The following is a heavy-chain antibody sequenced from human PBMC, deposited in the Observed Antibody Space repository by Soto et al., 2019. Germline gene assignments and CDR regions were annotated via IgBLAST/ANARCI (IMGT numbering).Heavy chain of an antibody. V-gene: IGHV3-64*04. D-gene: IGHD3-3*01. J-gene: IGHJ6*03. CDR3: AKDGLYYDFWSGPPPYYYYMDV. Sequence: GGSLRLSCSASGFTFGSYAFHWVRQASGKGLEYVSAINRNGVSRYYADSVKGRFTISRDNSKNTLYLQMNSLRAEDTAVYYCAKDGLYYDFWSGPPPYYYYMDVPGKATTVTVSS. CDR2: INRNGVSR. CDR1: GFTFGSYA.